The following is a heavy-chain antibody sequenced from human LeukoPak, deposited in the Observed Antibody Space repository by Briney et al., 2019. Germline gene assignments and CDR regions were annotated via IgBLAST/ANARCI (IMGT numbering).Heavy chain of an antibody. Sequence: GASVKVSCKTSRYTFTTYYIHWVRQAPGQGLEWMGIINPSGGTTTYAQQFQGRVTMTRDTSTSTVYMELNTLRSEDTAVYYCARGSNYYYDSSADYPRYWGQGTLVTVSS. CDR2: INPSGGTT. D-gene: IGHD3-22*01. CDR1: RYTFTTYY. V-gene: IGHV1-46*01. CDR3: ARGSNYYYDSSADYPRY. J-gene: IGHJ4*02.